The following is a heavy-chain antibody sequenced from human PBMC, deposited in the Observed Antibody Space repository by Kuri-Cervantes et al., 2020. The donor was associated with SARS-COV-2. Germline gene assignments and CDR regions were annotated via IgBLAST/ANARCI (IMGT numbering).Heavy chain of an antibody. J-gene: IGHJ4*02. Sequence: ASAKVSCKVSGYTLTELSMHWVRQAPGKGLEWMGSFDPEDGETIYAQKFQGRVAMTEDTSTDTAYMELSSLRSEDTAVYYCATDQLRNPGYWGQGTLVTVSS. D-gene: IGHD1-14*01. CDR2: FDPEDGET. CDR3: ATDQLRNPGY. V-gene: IGHV1-24*01. CDR1: GYTLTELS.